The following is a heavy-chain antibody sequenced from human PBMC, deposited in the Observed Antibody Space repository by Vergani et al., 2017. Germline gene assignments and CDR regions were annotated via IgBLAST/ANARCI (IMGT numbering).Heavy chain of an antibody. Sequence: EVQLLESGGDLVQPGGSLRLSCAASGFTFIMHAMSWVRQAPGKGLEWVSVIYSGGSTYYADSVKGRFIISRDNSKNTLYLQMNSLRAEDTAVYHCVRERAPFDAFDVWGQGTMVTVSS. V-gene: IGHV3-66*01. CDR1: GFTFIMHA. CDR3: VRERAPFDAFDV. J-gene: IGHJ3*01. CDR2: IYSGGST.